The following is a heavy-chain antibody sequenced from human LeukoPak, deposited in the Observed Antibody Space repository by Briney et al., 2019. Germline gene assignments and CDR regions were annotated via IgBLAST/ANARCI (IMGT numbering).Heavy chain of an antibody. Sequence: SETLSLACSVSGGSISGYYWSWIRQPAGKGLEWIGRIYTSGSTNYNPSLKSRVTISVDTSKNQFSLKLSSVTAADTAVYYCAGNWNDVSYFDYWGQGTLVTVSS. CDR2: IYTSGST. CDR1: GGSISGYY. V-gene: IGHV4-4*07. CDR3: AGNWNDVSYFDY. D-gene: IGHD1-1*01. J-gene: IGHJ4*02.